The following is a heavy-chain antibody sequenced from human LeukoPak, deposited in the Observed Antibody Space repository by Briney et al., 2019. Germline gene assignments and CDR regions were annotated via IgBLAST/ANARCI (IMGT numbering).Heavy chain of an antibody. V-gene: IGHV1-69*13. Sequence: ASVKVSCKASGGTFSSYAISWVRQAPGQGLEWMGGIIPIFGTANYAQKFQGRVTITADESTSTAYMELSSLRSEDTAVYYCARDEAIVVVANFYIWGQGTMVTVSS. CDR3: ARDEAIVVVANFYI. J-gene: IGHJ3*02. CDR1: GGTFSSYA. CDR2: IIPIFGTA. D-gene: IGHD2-21*01.